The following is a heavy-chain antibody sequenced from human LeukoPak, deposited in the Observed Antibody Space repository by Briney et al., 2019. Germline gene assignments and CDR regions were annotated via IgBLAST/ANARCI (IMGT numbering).Heavy chain of an antibody. CDR3: ATGTIHLWYAY. V-gene: IGHV3-53*01. CDR2: IDSGGSA. Sequence: GGSLRLSCAASEFTLSSNYMTWVRQAPGKGLEWVSLIDSGGSAFYADSMKGRFTISRDNSKNTLYLQMNSLRAEDTAVYYCATGTIHLWYAYWGHGTLVTVSS. D-gene: IGHD5-18*01. J-gene: IGHJ4*01. CDR1: EFTLSSNY.